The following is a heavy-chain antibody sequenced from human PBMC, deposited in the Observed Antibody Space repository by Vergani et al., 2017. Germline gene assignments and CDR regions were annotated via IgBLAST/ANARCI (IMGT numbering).Heavy chain of an antibody. CDR3: ARDFYDSSGPSHY. Sequence: QVQLVQSGAEVKKPGASVKVSCRASGYTFTGYYIHWVRQAPGQGLEWMGWINPNSGDTNYAQKFQGRVTMTRDTSVSTAYMELSRLRSDDTAVYYCARDFYDSSGPSHYWGQGTLVTVSS. D-gene: IGHD3-22*01. J-gene: IGHJ4*02. V-gene: IGHV1-2*02. CDR1: GYTFTGYY. CDR2: INPNSGDT.